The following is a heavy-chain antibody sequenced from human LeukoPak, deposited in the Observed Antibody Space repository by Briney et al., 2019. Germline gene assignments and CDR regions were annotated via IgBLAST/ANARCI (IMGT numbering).Heavy chain of an antibody. CDR3: ARGWRPYCSSTSGYLCYYYMDV. CDR2: IYYGGST. CDR1: GGSISSYY. Sequence: SETLSLTCTVSGGSISSYYWSWIRQPPGKGLEWIGYIYYGGSTNYNPSLKSRVTISVDTSKNQFSLKLSSVTAADTAVYYCARGWRPYCSSTSGYLCYYYMDVWGKETTVTIPS. D-gene: IGHD2-2*01. V-gene: IGHV4-59*12. J-gene: IGHJ6*03.